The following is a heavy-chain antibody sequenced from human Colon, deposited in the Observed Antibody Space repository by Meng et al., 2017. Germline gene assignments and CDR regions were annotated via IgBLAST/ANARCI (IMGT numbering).Heavy chain of an antibody. J-gene: IGHJ4*02. Sequence: SETLSLTCTVSGGSISSYYWSWIRQPPGKGLEWIGYIYDSGSTNYNSSLKSRVTISVDTSKNQFSLRVSSVTAADTAVYYCARGPNGGYCSGGSCYRFNYWGQGPLSPSPQ. CDR1: GGSISSYY. CDR2: IYDSGST. CDR3: ARGPNGGYCSGGSCYRFNY. V-gene: IGHV4-59*01. D-gene: IGHD2-15*01.